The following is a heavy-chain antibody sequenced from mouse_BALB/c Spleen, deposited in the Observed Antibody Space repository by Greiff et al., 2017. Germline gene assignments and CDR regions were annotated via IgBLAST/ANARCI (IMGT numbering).Heavy chain of an antibody. CDR3: AREARATPMDY. D-gene: IGHD3-1*01. CDR1: DYSITSDYT. Sequence: VQLKESGPDLVKPSQSLSLTCTVTDYSITSDYTWHWIRQFPGNKLEWMGYIHYSGSTNYNPSLQSRISITRDTSKNQFFLQLNSVTTEDTATYYCAREARATPMDYWGQGTSVTVSS. V-gene: IGHV3-1*02. J-gene: IGHJ4*01. CDR2: IHYSGST.